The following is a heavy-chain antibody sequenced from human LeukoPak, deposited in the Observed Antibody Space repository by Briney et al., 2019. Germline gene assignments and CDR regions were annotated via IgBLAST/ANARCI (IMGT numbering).Heavy chain of an antibody. CDR3: ASSRDGYNLWYFDL. CDR2: IGTAGDT. J-gene: IGHJ2*01. D-gene: IGHD5-24*01. Sequence: GGSLRLSCAASGFTFSSYDMHWVRQPTGKGLEWVSTIGTAGDTYYPGSVKGRFTISRENAKNSLYLQMNSLRAGDTAVYYCASSRDGYNLWYFDLWGRGTLVTVSS. V-gene: IGHV3-13*01. CDR1: GFTFSSYD.